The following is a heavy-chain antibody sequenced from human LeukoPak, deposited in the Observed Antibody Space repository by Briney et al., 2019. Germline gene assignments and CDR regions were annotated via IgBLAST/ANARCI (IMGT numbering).Heavy chain of an antibody. Sequence: SETLSLTCTVSGGSISSSSYYWGWIRQPPGKGLEWIGSIYYSGSTYYNPSLKSRVTISVDTSKNQFSLKLSSVTAADTAVYYCARGSGVAVAARGMFQHWGQGTLVTVSS. CDR3: ARGSGVAVAARGMFQH. CDR2: IYYSGST. D-gene: IGHD6-19*01. CDR1: GGSISSSSYY. V-gene: IGHV4-39*07. J-gene: IGHJ1*01.